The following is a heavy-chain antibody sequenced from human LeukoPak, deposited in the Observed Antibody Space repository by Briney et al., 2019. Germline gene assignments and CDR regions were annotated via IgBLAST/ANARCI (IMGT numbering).Heavy chain of an antibody. D-gene: IGHD6-13*01. J-gene: IGHJ4*02. Sequence: SVKVSCKASGYTFTSYAISWVRQAPGQGLEWMGGIIPIFGTANYAQKFQGRVTITADESTSTAYMELSSLRSEDTAVYYCARDQSSSWHHTDYWGQGTLVTVSS. CDR3: ARDQSSSWHHTDY. CDR2: IIPIFGTA. CDR1: GYTFTSYA. V-gene: IGHV1-69*13.